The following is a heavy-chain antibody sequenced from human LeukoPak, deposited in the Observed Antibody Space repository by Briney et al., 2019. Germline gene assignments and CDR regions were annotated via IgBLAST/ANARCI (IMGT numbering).Heavy chain of an antibody. CDR3: AKDRGDGCNSYYFDY. CDR1: GFTFSSYA. J-gene: IGHJ4*02. Sequence: GGSLRLSCAASGFTFSSYAMSWVRQAPGKGLEWVSAISGSGGSTYYADSVKGRFTISRDNSKNTLYLQMNSLRAEDTAVYYCAKDRGDGCNSYYFDYWGPGTLVTVSS. CDR2: ISGSGGST. D-gene: IGHD5-24*01. V-gene: IGHV3-23*01.